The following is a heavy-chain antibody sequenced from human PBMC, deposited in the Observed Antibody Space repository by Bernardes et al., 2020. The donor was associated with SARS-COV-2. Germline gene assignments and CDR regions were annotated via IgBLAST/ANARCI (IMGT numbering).Heavy chain of an antibody. CDR3: ARRYGDSVRWFDP. V-gene: IGHV2-5*02. Sequence: SGPTLVKPTETVTLTCTFSGFSLSGSAVGVGWIRQPPGKALEWLAHIFYDGDKHYSPSLRNRLTIMKDTSRNQVVLTMTDMDPVDTATYYCARRYGDSVRWFDPWGQGILVTVSS. CDR1: GFSLSGSAVG. CDR2: IFYDGDK. D-gene: IGHD4-17*01. J-gene: IGHJ5*02.